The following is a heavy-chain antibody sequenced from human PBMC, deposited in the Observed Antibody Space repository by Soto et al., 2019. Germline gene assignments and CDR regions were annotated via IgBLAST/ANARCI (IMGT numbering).Heavy chain of an antibody. CDR1: GGSISSGGYY. J-gene: IGHJ5*02. CDR2: IYYSGST. V-gene: IGHV4-31*03. CDR3: ARGFRSPGWFDP. D-gene: IGHD3-10*01. Sequence: PSETLSLTCTVSGGSISSGGYYWSWIRQHPGKGLEWIGYIYYSGSTYYNPSLKSRVTISVDTSKNQFSLKLSSVTAADTAVYYCARGFRSPGWFDPWGQGTLVTVSS.